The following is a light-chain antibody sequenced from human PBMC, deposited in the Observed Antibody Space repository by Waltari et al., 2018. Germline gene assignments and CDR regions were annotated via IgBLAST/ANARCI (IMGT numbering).Light chain of an antibody. Sequence: SYELTQPPSVSVSPGQTGSITCSGAKLGNKYTSWYHQKPGQSPVLVIYRDTKRPSGIPERFSGSNSGNTATLTISGTQAMDEADYYCQAWDGSTVVFGGGTKLTVL. CDR3: QAWDGSTVV. CDR2: RDT. CDR1: KLGNKY. J-gene: IGLJ2*01. V-gene: IGLV3-1*01.